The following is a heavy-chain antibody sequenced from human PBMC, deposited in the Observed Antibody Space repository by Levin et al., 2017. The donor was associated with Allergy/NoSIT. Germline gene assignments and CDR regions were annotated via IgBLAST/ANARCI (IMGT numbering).Heavy chain of an antibody. J-gene: IGHJ4*02. D-gene: IGHD6-6*01. CDR3: ARVPRYSSSSIRGRPLDY. Sequence: SVKVSCKASGGTFSSYAISWVRQAPGQGLEWMGGIIPIFGTANYAQKFQGRVTITADESTSTAYMELSSLRSEDTAVYYCARVPRYSSSSIRGRPLDYWGQGTLVTVSS. CDR2: IIPIFGTA. V-gene: IGHV1-69*13. CDR1: GGTFSSYA.